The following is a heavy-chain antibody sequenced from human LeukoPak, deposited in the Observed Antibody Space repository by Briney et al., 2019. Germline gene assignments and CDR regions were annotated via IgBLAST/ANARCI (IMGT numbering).Heavy chain of an antibody. J-gene: IGHJ4*02. D-gene: IGHD6-19*01. V-gene: IGHV3-74*01. CDR3: ARGMRYSTGWFYFDY. Sequence: GGSLRLSCAASGFTFSSYWMHWVRQAPGKGLVWVSRINSDGSSTSYADSVKGRFTISRDNAKNTLYLQMNSLRAEDTAVYYCARGMRYSTGWFYFDYWGQGTLVTVSS. CDR1: GFTFSSYW. CDR2: INSDGSST.